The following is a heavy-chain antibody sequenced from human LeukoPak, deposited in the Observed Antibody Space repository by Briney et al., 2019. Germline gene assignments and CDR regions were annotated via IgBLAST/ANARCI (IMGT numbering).Heavy chain of an antibody. J-gene: IGHJ5*02. V-gene: IGHV3-30*18. CDR2: ISYDGSNK. CDR1: GFTFSSYG. Sequence: GGSLRLSCAASGFTFSSYGMHWVRQAPGKGLEWVAVISYDGSNKYYADSVKGRFTISRDNSKNTLYLQMNSLRAEDTAVYYCAKSGSSSYGDWFDPWGQGTLVTVSS. CDR3: AKSGSSSYGDWFDP. D-gene: IGHD6-6*01.